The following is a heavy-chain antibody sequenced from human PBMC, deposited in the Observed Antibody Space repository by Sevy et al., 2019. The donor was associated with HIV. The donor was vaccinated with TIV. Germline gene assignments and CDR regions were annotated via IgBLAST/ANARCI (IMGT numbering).Heavy chain of an antibody. D-gene: IGHD3-10*01. V-gene: IGHV3-23*01. CDR2: ISGSGGSK. Sequence: GGSLRLSCAASGFTFSSYAMSWVRQPPGKGLEWVSAISGSGGSKYYADSVKGRFTISRDNSKNTLYLQMNSLRAEDTAVYYCAKDHTSYGLYYFDYWGQGTLVTVSS. CDR1: GFTFSSYA. J-gene: IGHJ4*02. CDR3: AKDHTSYGLYYFDY.